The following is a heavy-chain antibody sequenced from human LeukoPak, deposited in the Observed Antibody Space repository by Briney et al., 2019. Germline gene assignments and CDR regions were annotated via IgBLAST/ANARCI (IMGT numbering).Heavy chain of an antibody. D-gene: IGHD1-1*01. Sequence: GGSLRLSCAASGFTFSSFWMAWVRQAPGKGLEWVASIKFDDSEKHHVDSVKGRFTISRDNAEDSLFLQMNSLRAEDTAIYFCTRVTTNGYFEYWGQGTLATVSS. CDR1: GFTFSSFW. V-gene: IGHV3-7*04. CDR2: IKFDDSEK. CDR3: TRVTTNGYFEY. J-gene: IGHJ4*02.